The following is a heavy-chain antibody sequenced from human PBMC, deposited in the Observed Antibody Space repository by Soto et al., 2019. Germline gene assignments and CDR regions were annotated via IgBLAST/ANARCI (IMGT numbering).Heavy chain of an antibody. CDR2: IRSSNYI. CDR1: GFTFSSYN. CDR3: AREGGYCSSTTCYVYHFDY. Sequence: EVQLVESGGGLVKSGGSLRLSCAASGFTFSSYNMNWVRQAPGKALEWVSSIRSSNYIYYADSVKGRFTISRDNAKNSLYLQMNSLRAEDTAVYYCAREGGYCSSTTCYVYHFDYWGRGTLVTVSS. J-gene: IGHJ4*02. V-gene: IGHV3-21*01. D-gene: IGHD2-2*01.